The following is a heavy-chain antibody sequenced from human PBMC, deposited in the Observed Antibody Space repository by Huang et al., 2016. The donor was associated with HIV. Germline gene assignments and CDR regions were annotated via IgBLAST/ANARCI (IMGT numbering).Heavy chain of an antibody. CDR1: GGSFNGYY. D-gene: IGHD6-19*01. CDR3: ATSRSGSGWFLDI. V-gene: IGHV4-34*01. Sequence: QVQLYQWGAGPLRPSETLSLTLGVSGGSFNGYYWNWLRQSPGRGLEWIGEVNHGGRTEYNPSLKSRVTISVDTSKIQVSLNLTSVTATDTADYYCATSRSGSGWFLDIWGRGTLVSVS. J-gene: IGHJ2*01. CDR2: VNHGGRT.